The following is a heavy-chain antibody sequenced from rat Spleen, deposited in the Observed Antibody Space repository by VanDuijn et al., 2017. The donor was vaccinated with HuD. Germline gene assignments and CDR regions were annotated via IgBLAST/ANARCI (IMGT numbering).Heavy chain of an antibody. J-gene: IGHJ2*01. Sequence: QVQLKESGPGLVQPSQTLSLTCTVSGFSLISYAVNWVRQPPGKGLEWMGGLWGDGSTDYNSTLKSRLNISRDTSKNQVFLQMDSLQTDDTGTYFCTRDTYDFDYWGQGVMVTVSS. D-gene: IGHD2-1*01. CDR2: LWGDGST. V-gene: IGHV2-15*01. CDR1: GFSLISYA. CDR3: TRDTYDFDY.